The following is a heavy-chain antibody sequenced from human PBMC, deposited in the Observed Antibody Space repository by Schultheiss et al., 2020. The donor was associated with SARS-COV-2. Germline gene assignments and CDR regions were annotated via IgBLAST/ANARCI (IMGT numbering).Heavy chain of an antibody. D-gene: IGHD6-19*01. V-gene: IGHV3-66*01. CDR1: GFTVSSNY. Sequence: GGSLRLSCAASGFTVSSNYMSWVRQAPGKGLEWVSVIYSGGSTYYADSVKGRFTISRDNSKNTLYLQMNSLRAEDTAVYYCARVRYGSGSGYWGQGTLVTVSS. CDR3: ARVRYGSGSGY. CDR2: IYSGGST. J-gene: IGHJ4*02.